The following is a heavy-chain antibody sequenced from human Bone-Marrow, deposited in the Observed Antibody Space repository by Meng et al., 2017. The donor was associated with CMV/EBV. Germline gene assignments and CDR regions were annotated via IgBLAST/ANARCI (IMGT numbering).Heavy chain of an antibody. V-gene: IGHV3-21*01. D-gene: IGHD2/OR15-2a*01. Sequence: GESLKISCAASGFTFSSYSMNWVRQAPGKGLEWVSSISSSSSYIYYADSVKGRFTISRDNAKNSLYLQMNSLRAEDTAVYYCADSNRGLYYYGMDVWGQGTTVT. CDR1: GFTFSSYS. J-gene: IGHJ6*02. CDR2: ISSSSSYI. CDR3: ADSNRGLYYYGMDV.